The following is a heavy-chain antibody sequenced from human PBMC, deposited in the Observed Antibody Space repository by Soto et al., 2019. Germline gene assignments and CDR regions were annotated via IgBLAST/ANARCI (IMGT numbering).Heavy chain of an antibody. Sequence: GGSLRLSCAASGFTFSTYAMSWVRQAPGKGLEWVSAISGSGGSTYYADPVKGRFTIYRDNSKNTLYLQMNSLRAEDTAVYYCAKVSSSSWEYYYYAMDVWGQGTTVTVSS. V-gene: IGHV3-23*01. J-gene: IGHJ6*02. CDR2: ISGSGGST. CDR3: AKVSSSSWEYYYYAMDV. CDR1: GFTFSTYA. D-gene: IGHD6-6*01.